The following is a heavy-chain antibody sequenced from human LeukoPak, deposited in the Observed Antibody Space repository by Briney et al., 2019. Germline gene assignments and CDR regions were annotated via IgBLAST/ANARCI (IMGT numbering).Heavy chain of an antibody. Sequence: ASVKVSCKASGYTFTGYYMHWVRRAPGQGLEWMGRINPNSGGTNYAQKFQGRVTMTRDTSISTAYMELSRLRSDDTAVYYCARVGGGVSGSYGYWGQGTLVTVSS. V-gene: IGHV1-2*06. D-gene: IGHD1-26*01. CDR3: ARVGGGVSGSYGY. J-gene: IGHJ4*02. CDR2: INPNSGGT. CDR1: GYTFTGYY.